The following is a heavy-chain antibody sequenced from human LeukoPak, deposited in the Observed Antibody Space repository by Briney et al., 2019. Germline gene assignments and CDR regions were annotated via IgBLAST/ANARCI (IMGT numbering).Heavy chain of an antibody. CDR3: ATGLQYSSSWYTIDY. Sequence: PSETLSLTCAVYGGSFSGYYWSWIRQPPGKGLEWIGSIYYSGSTYYNPSLKSRVTISVDTSKNQFSLKLSSVTAADTAVYYCATGLQYSSSWYTIDYWGQGTLVTVSS. D-gene: IGHD6-13*01. V-gene: IGHV4-34*01. CDR2: IYYSGST. J-gene: IGHJ4*02. CDR1: GGSFSGYY.